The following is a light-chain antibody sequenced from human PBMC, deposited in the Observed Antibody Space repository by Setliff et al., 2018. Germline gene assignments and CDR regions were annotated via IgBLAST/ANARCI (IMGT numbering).Light chain of an antibody. V-gene: IGLV2-14*03. CDR2: YVS. CDR1: SSDVGGYNL. J-gene: IGLJ1*01. CDR3: CSFTSSSTLPYV. Sequence: QSALTQPASVSGSPGQSITISCTGTSSDVGGYNLVSWYQQHPGKVPRLMIYYVSNRPSGVSNRFSGSKIGNTASLTISGLQTEDEADYYCCSFTSSSTLPYVFGTGTKVTVL.